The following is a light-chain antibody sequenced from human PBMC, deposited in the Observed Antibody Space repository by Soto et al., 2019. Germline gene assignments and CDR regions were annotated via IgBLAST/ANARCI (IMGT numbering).Light chain of an antibody. Sequence: DIVLTQSPGPLHLSPGQRATLSCRSIQTVISGSSSWYQQKPGQPPSLLICVASTRAAGFPDRFSGSGSGTDFTLTISRLEPEDFAVYYCQQYGSSPRTFGQGTKVEI. CDR2: VAS. V-gene: IGKV3-20*01. CDR1: QTVISGS. J-gene: IGKJ1*01. CDR3: QQYGSSPRT.